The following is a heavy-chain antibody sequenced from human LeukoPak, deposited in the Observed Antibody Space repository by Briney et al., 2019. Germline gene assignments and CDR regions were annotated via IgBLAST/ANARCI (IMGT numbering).Heavy chain of an antibody. CDR1: GGSFSGYY. D-gene: IGHD3-10*01. J-gene: IGHJ5*02. V-gene: IGHV4-34*01. CDR3: ARFLWFGELLPNWFDP. CDR2: INHSGST. Sequence: SETLSLTCAVYGGSFSGYYWSWIRQPPGKGLEWIGEINHSGSTNYNPSLKSRVTISVDTSKNQFSLKLSSVTAADTAVYYCARFLWFGELLPNWFDPWGQGTLVTVSS.